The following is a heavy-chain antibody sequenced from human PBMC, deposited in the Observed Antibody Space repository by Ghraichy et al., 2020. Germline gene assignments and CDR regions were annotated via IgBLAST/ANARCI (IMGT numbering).Heavy chain of an antibody. CDR3: ARDYYNSGSYSFDY. CDR1: GFTFRGYN. J-gene: IGHJ4*02. CDR2: IGSGGSPI. Sequence: GGSLRLSCAASGFTFRGYNMNWVRQAPGKGLEWLSYIGSGGSPIYYADSVKGRFTISRDNAKHSLYLQMNSLRGEDTAIYYCARDYYNSGSYSFDYWGQGTLVTVSS. D-gene: IGHD3-10*01. V-gene: IGHV3-48*01.